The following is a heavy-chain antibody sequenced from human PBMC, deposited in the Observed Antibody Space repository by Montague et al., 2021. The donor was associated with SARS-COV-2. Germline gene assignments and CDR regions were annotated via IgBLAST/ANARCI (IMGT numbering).Heavy chain of an antibody. D-gene: IGHD1-26*01. J-gene: IGHJ3*02. CDR1: SPWTVSWNS. V-gene: IGHV4-61*08. Sequence: SETLSLTCPVPSPWTVSWNSGADWKSTRLNSSHSSISYVDYSWNTYYNPSLKSRFTISVDPSKNQFSLKLTSVTAADTAVYFCAREGAVVGARRTFDIWGQGTMGNVS. CDR2: VDYSWNT. CDR3: AREGAVVGARRTFDI.